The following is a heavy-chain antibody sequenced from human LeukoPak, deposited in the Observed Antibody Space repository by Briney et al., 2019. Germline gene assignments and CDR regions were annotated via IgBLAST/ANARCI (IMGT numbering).Heavy chain of an antibody. Sequence: PGGSLXXSCXXXXXXXXSHWMHWVRQAPEKGLVGVAHINADGSGTYYAASVKGRFTISRDNAKNTLYLQMHSLTAEDTAVYYCVQGALRDCSYTSCTRGNWFDPWGQGTLVTVSS. CDR3: VQGALRDCSYTSCTRGNWFDP. CDR1: XXXXXSHW. D-gene: IGHD2-2*01. V-gene: IGHV3-74*01. J-gene: IGHJ5*02. CDR2: INADGSGT.